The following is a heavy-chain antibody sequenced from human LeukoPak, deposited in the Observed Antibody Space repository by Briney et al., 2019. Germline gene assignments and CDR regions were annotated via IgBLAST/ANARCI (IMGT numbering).Heavy chain of an antibody. CDR2: INHSGST. Sequence: SETLSLTCTVSGGSISSSSYYWGWIRQPPGKGLEWIGEINHSGSTNYNPSLKSRVTISVGTSKNQFSLKLSSVTAADTAVYYCARGYDRYFDYWGQGTLVTVSS. CDR3: ARGYDRYFDY. CDR1: GGSISSSSYY. D-gene: IGHD3-16*01. V-gene: IGHV4-39*07. J-gene: IGHJ4*02.